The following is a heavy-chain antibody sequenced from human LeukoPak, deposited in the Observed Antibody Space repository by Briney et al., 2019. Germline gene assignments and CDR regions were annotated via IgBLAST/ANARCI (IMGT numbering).Heavy chain of an antibody. CDR1: GFTFSSYA. CDR3: AKSPSGYYYYFDY. Sequence: GGSLRLSCAASGFTFSSYAMSWVRQAPGKGLEWVSAISGSGGSTYYADSVKGRFTVSRDNSKNTLFPHMTSLRAEDTAVYYCAKSPSGYYYYFDYWGQGTLVTVSS. J-gene: IGHJ4*02. V-gene: IGHV3-23*01. D-gene: IGHD3-22*01. CDR2: ISGSGGST.